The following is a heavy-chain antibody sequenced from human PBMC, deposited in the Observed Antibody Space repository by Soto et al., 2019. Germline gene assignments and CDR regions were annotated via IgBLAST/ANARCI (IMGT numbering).Heavy chain of an antibody. CDR2: VNHVGST. D-gene: IGHD2-2*02. Sequence: QVQLQQWGAGLLKPSETLSLTCAVYGGSFSDYYWNWIRQPPGKGLEWIGDVNHVGSTNYNPSLKSRVTIXVXTXXNQVSLKLKSVTAADTAVYYCARGRPLYKIYGMDVWGQGTTVTVSS. V-gene: IGHV4-34*01. J-gene: IGHJ6*02. CDR3: ARGRPLYKIYGMDV. CDR1: GGSFSDYY.